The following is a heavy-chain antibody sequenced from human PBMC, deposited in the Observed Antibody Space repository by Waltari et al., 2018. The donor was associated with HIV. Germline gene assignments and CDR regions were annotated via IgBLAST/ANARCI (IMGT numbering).Heavy chain of an antibody. Sequence: EVQLLESGGGLVQHGGSLRLSCAASGCTFSSEGISGVRQAPGKGLEWFSGISGGGESTYYAASVKGRFTISRDNSKNTLYLQMNSLRAEDTAVYYCAKDSQQLVNYFDYWGQGTLVTVAS. CDR3: AKDSQQLVNYFDY. J-gene: IGHJ4*02. CDR2: ISGGGEST. V-gene: IGHV3-23*01. CDR1: GCTFSSEG. D-gene: IGHD6-13*01.